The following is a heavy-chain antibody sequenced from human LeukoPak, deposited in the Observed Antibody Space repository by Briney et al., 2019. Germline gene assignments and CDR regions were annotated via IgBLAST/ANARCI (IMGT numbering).Heavy chain of an antibody. CDR2: LNRNGDIT. J-gene: IGHJ4*02. CDR1: GSTFDDYG. Sequence: PGGSLRLSCAASGSTFDDYGMSWVRQAPGKGLEWVSGLNRNGDITGYADSVKGRFIISRDNAKNSLYLQMNSLRAEDTALYHCARKGVGGELGGFDYWGQGTLVTVSS. D-gene: IGHD3-16*01. V-gene: IGHV3-20*01. CDR3: ARKGVGGELGGFDY.